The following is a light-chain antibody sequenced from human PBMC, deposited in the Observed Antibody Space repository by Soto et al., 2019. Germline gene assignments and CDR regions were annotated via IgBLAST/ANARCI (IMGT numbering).Light chain of an antibody. CDR3: QQYGSSRLT. Sequence: EIVLTQSPGTLSLSPGERVTLSCRASQSVTSSYLAWYQQKPGQAPRLLIYGASTRATGIPDRFSGSGSGTDVTLTISRLEPVDFAVYYCQQYGSSRLTVGGGTKVDIK. V-gene: IGKV3-20*01. J-gene: IGKJ4*01. CDR2: GAS. CDR1: QSVTSSY.